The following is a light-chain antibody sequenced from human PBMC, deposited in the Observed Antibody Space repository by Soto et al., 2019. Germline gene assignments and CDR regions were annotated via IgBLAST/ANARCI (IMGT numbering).Light chain of an antibody. J-gene: IGLJ1*01. CDR2: EVS. CDR3: SSYTSSSTPYV. V-gene: IGLV2-14*01. Sequence: QSALTQPASVSGSPGQSITISCTGTSSDVGGYNYVSWYQQHPGKAPKLMIYEVSNRPSGVSNRFSGSKSGNTASLTISGLPAEDGADYYCSSYTSSSTPYVFGTGTKVTVL. CDR1: SSDVGGYNY.